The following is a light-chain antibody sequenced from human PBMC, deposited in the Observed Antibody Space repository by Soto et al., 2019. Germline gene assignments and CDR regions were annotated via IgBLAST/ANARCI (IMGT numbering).Light chain of an antibody. Sequence: QSALTQPASVSGSPGQSITISCTGTSRDIGAYNYVSWYQHHPGKAPKLIIHEVSNRPSGVSDRFSGSKSGHTASLTISGLQPEDEADYYCSSFTIASTLIFGGGTKVTVL. CDR2: EVS. CDR3: SSFTIASTLI. J-gene: IGLJ2*01. CDR1: SRDIGAYNY. V-gene: IGLV2-14*01.